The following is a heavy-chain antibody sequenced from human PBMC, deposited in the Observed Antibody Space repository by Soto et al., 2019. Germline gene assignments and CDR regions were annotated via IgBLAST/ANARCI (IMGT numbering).Heavy chain of an antibody. CDR3: ARADSSNWHNFNY. D-gene: IGHD6-13*01. CDR1: GFTFSDYA. Sequence: PGGSLRLSCATSGFTFSDYAMHWVRQAPGKGLEWVALISYDGSQKFHSDSAGGRFAVSRDNSRNTLYLQMNSLRTEDTAVYFCARADSSNWHNFNYSGQGTPVTVSS. V-gene: IGHV3-30*09. CDR2: ISYDGSQK. J-gene: IGHJ4*02.